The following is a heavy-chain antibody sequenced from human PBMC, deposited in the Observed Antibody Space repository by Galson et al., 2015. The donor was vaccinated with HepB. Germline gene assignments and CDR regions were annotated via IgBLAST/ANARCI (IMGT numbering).Heavy chain of an antibody. J-gene: IGHJ6*02. CDR2: IYYSGST. D-gene: IGHD3-3*01. CDR1: GGSISSYY. V-gene: IGHV4-59*01. CDR3: ARDRRYYDFWSGYYTDRGYYGMDV. Sequence: ETLSLTCTVSGGSISSYYRSWIRQPPGKGLEWIGYIYYSGSTNYNPSLKSRVTISVDTSKNQFSLKLSSVTAADTAVYYCARDRRYYDFWSGYYTDRGYYGMDVWGQGTTVTVSS.